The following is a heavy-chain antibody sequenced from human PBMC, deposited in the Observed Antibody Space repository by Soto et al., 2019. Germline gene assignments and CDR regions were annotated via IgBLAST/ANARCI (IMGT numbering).Heavy chain of an antibody. Sequence: XXSLRLSCAVSGLTVSKNYMSWVLQAPGKGLEWVSVIYDGGDAYNADSVKGRFTISRDNSKNTLYLQMNSLRAEDTAVYYCARYIVVVTATYAFDIWGQGTMVTVS. J-gene: IGHJ3*02. CDR2: IYDGGDA. CDR1: GLTVSKNY. D-gene: IGHD2-21*02. V-gene: IGHV3-66*01. CDR3: ARYIVVVTATYAFDI.